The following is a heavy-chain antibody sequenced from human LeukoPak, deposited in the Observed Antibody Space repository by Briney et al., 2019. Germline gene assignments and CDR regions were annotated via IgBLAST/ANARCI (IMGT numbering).Heavy chain of an antibody. Sequence: SETLSLTCTVSGGSISSYYWSWIRQPPGKGLEWIGYIYYSGSTNYNPSLKSRVTISVDTSKNQFSLKLSSVTAADTAVYFCAKTLYTYGFYAFDIWGQGTMVTVSS. V-gene: IGHV4-59*08. CDR2: IYYSGST. CDR1: GGSISSYY. CDR3: AKTLYTYGFYAFDI. J-gene: IGHJ3*02. D-gene: IGHD5-18*01.